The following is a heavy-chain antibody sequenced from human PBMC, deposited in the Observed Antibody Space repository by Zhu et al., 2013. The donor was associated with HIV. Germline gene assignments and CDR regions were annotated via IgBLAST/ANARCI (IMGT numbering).Heavy chain of an antibody. V-gene: IGHV1-18*01. J-gene: IGHJ4*02. Sequence: QVQLVQSGAEVKKPGSSVKVSCKASGYTFTSYGISWVRQAPGQGLEWMGWISAYNGNTNYAQKLQGRVTMTTDTSTSTAYMELRSLRSDDTAVYYCARDMTKTITMIVVVPIDYWGQGTLVTVSS. D-gene: IGHD3-22*01. CDR2: ISAYNGNT. CDR3: ARDMTKTITMIVVVPIDY. CDR1: GYTFTSYG.